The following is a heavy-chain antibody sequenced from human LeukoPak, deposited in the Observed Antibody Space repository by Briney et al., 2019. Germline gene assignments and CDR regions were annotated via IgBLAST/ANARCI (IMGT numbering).Heavy chain of an antibody. D-gene: IGHD1-26*01. V-gene: IGHV3-23*01. Sequence: GGSLRLSCAASGFTFSSYAMSWVRQAPGKGLEWVSDISVSGDATYYADSVKGRFTISRDKSKNTLYLQMNSLRADDTAVYFCAKTTGGSYKGYFDFWGQGTLVTASS. J-gene: IGHJ4*02. CDR2: ISVSGDAT. CDR3: AKTTGGSYKGYFDF. CDR1: GFTFSSYA.